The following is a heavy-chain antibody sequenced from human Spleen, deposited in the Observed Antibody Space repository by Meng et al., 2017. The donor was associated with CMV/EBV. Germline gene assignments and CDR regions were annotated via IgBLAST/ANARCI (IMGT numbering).Heavy chain of an antibody. J-gene: IGHJ4*02. CDR2: TKNKINGHTN. CDR1: FSDHY. D-gene: IGHD2-15*01. V-gene: IGHV3-72*01. Sequence: FSDHYMDWVRQAPGKGLEWGARTKNKINGHTNEYAASVKGRFTISRDDSKNSLYLQMNSLKTEDTAVYYCARGRYCGGGSCYWVFDYWGQGTLVTVSS. CDR3: ARGRYCGGGSCYWVFDY.